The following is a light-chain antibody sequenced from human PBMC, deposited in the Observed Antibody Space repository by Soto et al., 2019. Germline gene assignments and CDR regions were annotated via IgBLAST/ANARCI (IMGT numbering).Light chain of an antibody. CDR1: QSISSW. J-gene: IGKJ5*01. CDR3: QQYNSYWIT. V-gene: IGKV1-5*01. Sequence: DIQMTQSPSTLSASVGDRVTITCRASQSISSWLAWYQQKPGKAPNLLIYDASSLESGVPSRFSGSGSRTEFSLTISSLQPDDFATYYCQQYNSYWITFGQGTRLEIK. CDR2: DAS.